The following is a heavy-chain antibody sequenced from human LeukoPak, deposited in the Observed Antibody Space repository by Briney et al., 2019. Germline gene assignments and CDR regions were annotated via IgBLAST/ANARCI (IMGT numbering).Heavy chain of an antibody. CDR3: ARDGGIRFFRGVVV. Sequence: GTSLRLSCAASGFTVSSNYMSWVRQAPGKGLEWVSVIYSGGSTYYADSVKGRFTISRDNSKNTLYLQMNNLRAEDTAVYYCARDGGIRFFRGVVVWGQGTLVTVSS. J-gene: IGHJ4*02. D-gene: IGHD3-16*01. CDR1: GFTVSSNY. V-gene: IGHV3-66*01. CDR2: IYSGGST.